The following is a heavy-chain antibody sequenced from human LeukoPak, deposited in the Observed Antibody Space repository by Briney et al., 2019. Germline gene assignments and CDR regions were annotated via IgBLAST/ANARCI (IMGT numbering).Heavy chain of an antibody. CDR3: ARDARTHRAYYYDSSGYSNWFDP. CDR1: GYSISSDYY. CDR2: IDHSGSA. D-gene: IGHD3-22*01. J-gene: IGHJ5*02. Sequence: SETLSLTCAVSGYSISSDYYWGWIRQPPGRGLEWIGSIDHSGSADYNPSLKSRVTMSLDTSKNQFSLKLSSVTAADTALYYCARDARTHRAYYYDSSGYSNWFDPWGQGTLVTVSS. V-gene: IGHV4-38-2*02.